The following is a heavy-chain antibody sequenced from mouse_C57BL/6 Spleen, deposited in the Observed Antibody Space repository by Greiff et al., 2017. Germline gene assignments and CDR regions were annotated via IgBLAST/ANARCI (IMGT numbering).Heavy chain of an antibody. D-gene: IGHD1-1*01. CDR1: GYAFSSSW. CDR2: IYPGDGDT. V-gene: IGHV1-82*01. CDR3: ARSPYYDFDY. J-gene: IGHJ2*01. Sequence: VQLQQSGPELVKPGASVKISCKASGYAFSSSWMNWVKQRPGKGLEWIGRIYPGDGDTNYNGKFKGKATLTADKSSSTAYMQLSSLTSEDSAVYFCARSPYYDFDYWGQGTTLTVSS.